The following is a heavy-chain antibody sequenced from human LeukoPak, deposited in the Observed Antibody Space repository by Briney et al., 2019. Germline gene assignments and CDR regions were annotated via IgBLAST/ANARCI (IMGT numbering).Heavy chain of an antibody. CDR2: INAGNGNT. CDR1: GYTFTSYA. CDR3: ARGSYDILTGPQDWFDP. J-gene: IGHJ5*02. V-gene: IGHV1-3*01. D-gene: IGHD3-9*01. Sequence: ASVKVSCKASGYTFTSYAMHWVRQAPGQRLEWMGWINAGNGNTKYSQKFQGRVTITRDTSASTAYMELSSLRSEDTAVYYCARGSYDILTGPQDWFDPWGQGTLVTVSS.